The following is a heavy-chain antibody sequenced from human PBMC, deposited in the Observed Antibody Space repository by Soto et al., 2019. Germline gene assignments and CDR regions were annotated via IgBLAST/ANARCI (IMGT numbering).Heavy chain of an antibody. CDR2: IDPSNSFT. V-gene: IGHV5-10-1*01. CDR1: GYTFTSYW. J-gene: IGHJ4*02. D-gene: IGHD3-3*01. Sequence: PGESLKISCQVFGYTFTSYWITWVRQVPGKGLEWMGRIDPSNSFTDYSPSLKSRVTISADSSKNHFSLRLTAVTAADTAVYYCATGNVDSMLEYWGQGTQVTVSS. CDR3: ATGNVDSMLEY.